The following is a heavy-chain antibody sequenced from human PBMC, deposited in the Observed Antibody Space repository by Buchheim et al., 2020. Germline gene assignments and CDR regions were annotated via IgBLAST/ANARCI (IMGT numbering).Heavy chain of an antibody. D-gene: IGHD1-1*01. CDR3: ASLGTNWFFNY. CDR1: GYNFSNFW. J-gene: IGHJ4*02. CDR2: IYPGDSET. Sequence: EVQLVQSGAEVKKPGESLTISCQASGYNFSNFWIGWVRQMPGKGLQSLGLIYPGDSETRYSPSFQGQVTITADKSTSTAYPQWSSLQASDVAIYYCASLGTNWFFNYWGQGSL. V-gene: IGHV5-51*03.